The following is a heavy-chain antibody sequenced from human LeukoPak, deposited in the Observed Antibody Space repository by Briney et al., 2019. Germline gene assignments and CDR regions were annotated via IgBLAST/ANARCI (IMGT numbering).Heavy chain of an antibody. CDR3: AKVAKYYYGPETYYFFEQ. CDR1: EFSVGSNY. Sequence: GGSLRLSCAASEFSVGSNYMTWVRQAPGKGLEWVANINQDGTEKYYVDSVKGRFTISRDYAKNSLYLQMNSLRVEDTAVYYCAKVAKYYYGPETYYFFEQWGQGTPVTASS. CDR2: INQDGTEK. J-gene: IGHJ4*02. D-gene: IGHD3-10*01. V-gene: IGHV3-7*01.